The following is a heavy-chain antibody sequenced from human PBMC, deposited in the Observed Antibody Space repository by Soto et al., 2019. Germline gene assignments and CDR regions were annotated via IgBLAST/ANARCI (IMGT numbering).Heavy chain of an antibody. D-gene: IGHD3-3*01. CDR3: ARLGTIFGVVSSYYYYGMDV. J-gene: IGHJ6*02. CDR2: IIPIFGTA. V-gene: IGHV1-69*13. CDR1: GGTFSSYA. Sequence: SVKVSCKASGGTFSSYAISWVRQAPGQGLEWMGGIIPIFGTANYAQKFQGRVTITADESTSTAYMELSRLRSEETAVYYCARLGTIFGVVSSYYYYGMDVWGQGTTVTVSS.